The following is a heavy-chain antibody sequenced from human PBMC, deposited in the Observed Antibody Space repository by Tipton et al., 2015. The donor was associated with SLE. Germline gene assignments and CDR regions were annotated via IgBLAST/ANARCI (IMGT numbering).Heavy chain of an antibody. CDR1: GGSISSHY. Sequence: TLSLTCTVSGGSISSHYWSWIRQPPGKGLEWIGYIYYSGSTNYNPSLKSRVTISVDTSKNQFSLKLSSVTAADTAVYYCARPPPYDSSDLGDYWGQGTLVTVSS. V-gene: IGHV4-59*08. D-gene: IGHD3-22*01. CDR2: IYYSGST. CDR3: ARPPPYDSSDLGDY. J-gene: IGHJ4*02.